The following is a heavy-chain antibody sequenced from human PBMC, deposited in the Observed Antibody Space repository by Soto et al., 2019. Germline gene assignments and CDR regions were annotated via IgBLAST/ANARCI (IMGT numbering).Heavy chain of an antibody. CDR2: INPSGGST. D-gene: IGHD2-8*01. CDR3: ARFFRTTNYYPGMEV. J-gene: IGHJ6*02. Sequence: QVQLVQSGAEVKKPGASVKVSCKASGYTFTSCYMQWVRQAPGQGLEWMGAINPSGGSTSYAEKFQGRGTMTRNTTTIKVYMELSSLRSDDTAVYYCARFFRTTNYYPGMEVWGQGTTVAVSS. CDR1: GYTFTSCY. V-gene: IGHV1-46*01.